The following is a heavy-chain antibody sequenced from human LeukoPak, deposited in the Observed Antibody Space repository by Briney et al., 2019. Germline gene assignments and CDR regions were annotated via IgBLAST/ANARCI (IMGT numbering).Heavy chain of an antibody. V-gene: IGHV3-74*01. CDR1: GFTFSSYW. Sequence: GGSLRLSCAASGFTFSSYWMHWVRQAPGKGLVWVSRINTDESSTNYADSVKGRFTISRDNAKNTLYLQMNSLRVEDTALYYCVRARSSWNDPPHFDYWGQGTLVTVSS. CDR3: VRARSSWNDPPHFDY. D-gene: IGHD1-1*01. J-gene: IGHJ4*02. CDR2: INTDESST.